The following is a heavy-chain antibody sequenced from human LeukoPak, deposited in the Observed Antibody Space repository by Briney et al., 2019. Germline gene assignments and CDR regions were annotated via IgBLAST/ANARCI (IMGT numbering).Heavy chain of an antibody. CDR3: ARDLFEPRGYSYGYVGY. CDR2: INPSGGST. Sequence: SVKVSCKASGYTFTSYYMHWVRQAPGQGLEWMGIINPSGGSTSYAQKFQGRVTMTRDTSTSTVYMELSSLRSEDTAVYYCARDLFEPRGYSYGYVGYWGQGPPVTVSS. D-gene: IGHD5-18*01. J-gene: IGHJ4*02. V-gene: IGHV1-46*03. CDR1: GYTFTSYY.